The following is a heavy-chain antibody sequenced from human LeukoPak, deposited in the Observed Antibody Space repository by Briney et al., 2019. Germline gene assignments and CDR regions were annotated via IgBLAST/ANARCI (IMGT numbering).Heavy chain of an antibody. CDR3: ARDPPPIRYYYDRSGYYNGY. CDR2: INPNSGGT. Sequence: ASVKVSCKASGYTFTGYYMHWVRQAPGQGLEWMGWINPNSGGTNYAQKFQGRVTMTRDTSISTAYMELSRLRSDDTAVYYCARDPPPIRYYYDRSGYYNGYWGQGTLVTVSS. D-gene: IGHD3-22*01. J-gene: IGHJ4*02. V-gene: IGHV1-2*02. CDR1: GYTFTGYY.